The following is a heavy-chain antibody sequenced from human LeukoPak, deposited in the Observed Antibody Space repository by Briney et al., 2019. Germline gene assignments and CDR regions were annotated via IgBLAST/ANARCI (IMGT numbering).Heavy chain of an antibody. Sequence: PGASLRLSCAASGAAFSGYGMSWVRQAPGKGLEGVSVISGSGAVTYYADSVKGRFTISRENSKNTVYLQMNSLRAEDTAVYYCAKGSPACYNGMDVWGQGTTVTVSS. J-gene: IGHJ6*02. V-gene: IGHV3-23*01. D-gene: IGHD2-2*02. CDR2: ISGSGAVT. CDR3: AKGSPACYNGMDV. CDR1: GAAFSGYG.